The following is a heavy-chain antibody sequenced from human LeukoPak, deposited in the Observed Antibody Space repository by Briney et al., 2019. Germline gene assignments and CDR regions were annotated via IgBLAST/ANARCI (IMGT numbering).Heavy chain of an antibody. CDR2: IYPGDSDT. Sequence: PGESLKISCKGSGYSFTSYWIGCVRQMPGKGLEWMGIIYPGDSDTRYSPSFQGQVTISADKSISTAYLQWSSLKASDTAMYYCARHPSVATTTPDYWGQGTLVTVSS. V-gene: IGHV5-51*01. CDR3: ARHPSVATTTPDY. J-gene: IGHJ4*02. CDR1: GYSFTSYW. D-gene: IGHD5-12*01.